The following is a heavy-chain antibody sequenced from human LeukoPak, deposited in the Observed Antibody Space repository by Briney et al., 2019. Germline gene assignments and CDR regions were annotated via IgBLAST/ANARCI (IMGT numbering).Heavy chain of an antibody. D-gene: IGHD6-6*01. CDR2: ISAYNGNT. CDR1: GGSFSSYA. CDR3: AREKGQLVYDY. Sequence: ASVKVSCKASGGSFSSYAISWVRQAPGQGLEWMGWISAYNGNTNYVQKLQGRVTMTTDTSTSTAYMELRSLRSDDTAVYYCAREKGQLVYDYWGQGTLVTVSS. J-gene: IGHJ4*02. V-gene: IGHV1-18*01.